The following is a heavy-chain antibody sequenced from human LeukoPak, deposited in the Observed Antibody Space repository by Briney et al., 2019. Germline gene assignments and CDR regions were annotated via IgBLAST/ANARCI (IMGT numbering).Heavy chain of an antibody. CDR2: IIPMFGKA. CDR1: GGTFSSDA. V-gene: IGHV1-69*05. CDR3: ASYYYDSSGYPAYYFDY. D-gene: IGHD3-22*01. Sequence: GCSVKVSCKGSGGTFSSDAIRWVRQAPGQGGEWMGGIIPMFGKAKYAQKFQGRVTITTDESTSTAYMELSSLRSEDTAVYYCASYYYDSSGYPAYYFDYWGQGTLVTVSS. J-gene: IGHJ4*02.